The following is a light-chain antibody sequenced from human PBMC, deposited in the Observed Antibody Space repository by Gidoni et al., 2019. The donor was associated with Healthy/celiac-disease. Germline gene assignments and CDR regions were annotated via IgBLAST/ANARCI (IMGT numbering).Light chain of an antibody. CDR2: AAS. Sequence: DIQMTQSPSSLSASVGDRVTITCRASPGISNYLTWYQQKPGKVPKLLIYAASSLQSGVPSRFMGSGSGTDFTLTISSLQPEDVATYYCQKYNSAPPWTFGQGTKVEIK. CDR1: PGISNY. CDR3: QKYNSAPPWT. J-gene: IGKJ1*01. V-gene: IGKV1-27*01.